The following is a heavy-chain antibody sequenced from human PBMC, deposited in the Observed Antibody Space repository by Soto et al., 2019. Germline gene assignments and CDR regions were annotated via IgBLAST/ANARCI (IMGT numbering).Heavy chain of an antibody. Sequence: PGASLTLSRASHRFTFINDLMQWVRQAPGKGLVWVARINSDGGSTSYADSVKGRFTISRDNAKNTLYLQMNSLRAEDTAVYYCARGPSGNWGQGTLVT. V-gene: IGHV3-74*01. J-gene: IGHJ4*02. CDR2: INSDGGST. CDR1: RFTFINDL. CDR3: ARGPSGN.